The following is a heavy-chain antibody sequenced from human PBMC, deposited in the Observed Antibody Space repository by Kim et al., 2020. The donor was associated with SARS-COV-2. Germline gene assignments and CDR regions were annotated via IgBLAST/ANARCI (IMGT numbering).Heavy chain of an antibody. CDR3: ANALGYCSSTSCQEYFQP. CDR2: IKQDGSEK. D-gene: IGHD2-2*01. J-gene: IGHJ1*01. CDR1: GFTFSSYW. Sequence: GGSLRLSCEASGFTFSSYWMSWVRQAPGKGLEWVANIKQDGSEKYYVDSVKGRFTSSRDNAKNSLYLQMNSLRAEDTAVYYCANALGYCSSTSCQEYFQPCGQHTLFTVS. V-gene: IGHV3-7*01.